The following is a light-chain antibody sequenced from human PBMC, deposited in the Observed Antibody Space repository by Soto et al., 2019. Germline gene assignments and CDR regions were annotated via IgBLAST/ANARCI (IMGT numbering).Light chain of an antibody. V-gene: IGLV1-44*01. J-gene: IGLJ2*01. CDR3: ASWDDTLNYVV. CDR1: RSNIGGNA. CDR2: SDN. Sequence: QSVLTHPPSASWTPGHRVTISCSGSRSNIGGNAVNWYQRLPGTGPKLLVHSDNQRPSGVPDRFSDSRSGTSASLAISGLQSEDEADYYCASWDDTLNYVVFGGGTKVTVL.